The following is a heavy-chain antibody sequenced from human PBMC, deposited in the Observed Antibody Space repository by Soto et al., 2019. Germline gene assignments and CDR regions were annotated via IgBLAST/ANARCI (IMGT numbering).Heavy chain of an antibody. CDR1: GYTFTSYD. J-gene: IGHJ6*03. V-gene: IGHV1-8*01. D-gene: IGHD6-13*01. CDR2: MNPNSGNT. CDR3: ARGHTIAAAGTIRPYYYMDV. Sequence: QVQLVQSGAEVKKPGASVKVSCEASGYTFTSYDINWVRQATGQGLEWMGWMNPNSGNTGYAQKFQGRVTMTRNTSISTAYMELSSLRSEDTAVYYCARGHTIAAAGTIRPYYYMDVWGKGTTVTVSS.